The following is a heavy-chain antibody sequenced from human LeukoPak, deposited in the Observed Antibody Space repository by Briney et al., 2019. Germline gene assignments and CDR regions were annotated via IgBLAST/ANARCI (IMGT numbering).Heavy chain of an antibody. D-gene: IGHD6-13*01. V-gene: IGHV7-4-1*02. J-gene: IGHJ4*02. CDR3: ARMLAAVGMPNDY. Sequence: ASVKVSCKASGYTFTNHAMNWVRQAPGQGLEWMGWINTNTGKPTYAQGFTGRFVFSLDTSVSTAYLQISSLKAEDTAVYYCARMLAAVGMPNDYWGQGTLVTVSS. CDR2: INTNTGKP. CDR1: GYTFTNHA.